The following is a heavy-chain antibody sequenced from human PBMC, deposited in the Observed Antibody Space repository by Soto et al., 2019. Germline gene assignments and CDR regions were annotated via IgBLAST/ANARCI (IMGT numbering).Heavy chain of an antibody. J-gene: IGHJ6*02. CDR1: GGTFSSYA. V-gene: IGHV1-69*12. D-gene: IGHD3-22*01. CDR3: AKHYDNWDYYCGMDV. CDR2: IIPIFGTA. Sequence: QVQLVQSGAEVKKPGSSVKVSCKASGGTFSSYAISWMRQAPGQGLEWMGGIIPIFGTADYAQKFQGRVTITADESTSTAYMELSSLRSEDTAVYYCAKHYDNWDYYCGMDVWGQGTTVTVSS.